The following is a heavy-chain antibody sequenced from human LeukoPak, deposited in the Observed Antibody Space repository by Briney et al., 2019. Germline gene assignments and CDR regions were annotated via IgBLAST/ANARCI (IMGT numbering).Heavy chain of an antibody. CDR1: GFTFSSYS. CDR2: ISSSSSYI. J-gene: IGHJ6*02. Sequence: GGSLRLSCAASGFTFSSYSMNWVRQAPGKGLEWVSSISSSSSYIYYADSVKGRFTISRDNAKNSLYLQMNSLRAEDTAVYYCARDRYDILTGFSAIYYYGMDVWGQGTTVTVSS. CDR3: ARDRYDILTGFSAIYYYGMDV. V-gene: IGHV3-21*01. D-gene: IGHD3-9*01.